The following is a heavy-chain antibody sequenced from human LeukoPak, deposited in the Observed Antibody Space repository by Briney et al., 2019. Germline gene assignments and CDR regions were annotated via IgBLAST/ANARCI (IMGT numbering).Heavy chain of an antibody. V-gene: IGHV6-1*01. CDR2: TYYRSKWYN. CDR3: ARDQGGRTVYAFDI. D-gene: IGHD1-1*01. J-gene: IGHJ3*02. Sequence: SQTLSLTCAISGDSVSTNSVAWNWIRQSPSRGLEWLGRTYYRSKWYNDYAVSVKSRITINPDTSKNQLSLQLNSVTPEDTAVYYCARDQGGRTVYAFDIWGQGTMVTVSS. CDR1: GDSVSTNSVA.